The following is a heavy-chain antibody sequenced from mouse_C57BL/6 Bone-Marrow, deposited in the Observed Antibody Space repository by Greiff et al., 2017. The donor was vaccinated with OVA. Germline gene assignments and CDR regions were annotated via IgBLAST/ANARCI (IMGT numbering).Heavy chain of an antibody. D-gene: IGHD2-4*01. CDR1: GYSITSGYY. CDR2: ISYDGSN. CDR3: AREDYDYGYYYAMDY. Sequence: EVQLQQSGPGLVKPSQSLSLTCSVTGYSITSGYYWNWIRQFPGNKLEWMGYISYDGSNNYNPSLKNRISITRDTSKNQFFLKLNSVTTEDTATYYCAREDYDYGYYYAMDYWGQGTSVTVSS. V-gene: IGHV3-6*01. J-gene: IGHJ4*01.